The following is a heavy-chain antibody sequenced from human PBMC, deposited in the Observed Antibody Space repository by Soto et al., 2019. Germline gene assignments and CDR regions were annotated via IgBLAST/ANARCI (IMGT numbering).Heavy chain of an antibody. CDR3: ARGAGDRLKSGEPWGYYFDY. Sequence: SETLSLTCAVYGGSFSGYYWSWIRQPPGKGLEWIGEINHSGSTNYNPSLKSRVTISVDTSKNQFSLKLSSVTAADTAVYYCARGAGDRLKSGEPWGYYFDYWGQGTLVTVSS. CDR1: GGSFSGYY. J-gene: IGHJ4*02. D-gene: IGHD3-10*01. CDR2: INHSGST. V-gene: IGHV4-34*01.